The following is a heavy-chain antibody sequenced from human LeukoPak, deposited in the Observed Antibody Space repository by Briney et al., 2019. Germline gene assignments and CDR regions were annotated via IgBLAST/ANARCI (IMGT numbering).Heavy chain of an antibody. CDR3: ASLGADSSGWAIDY. Sequence: PSETLSLTCAVSGYSISSGYYWGWIRQPPGKGLAWIGKIYHSGRTHYNPSLKSRVTISVDKSKNQFSLKLSSVTAADTAVYYCASLGADSSGWAIDYWGQGTLVTVSS. CDR1: GYSISSGYY. J-gene: IGHJ4*02. V-gene: IGHV4-38-2*01. CDR2: IYHSGRT. D-gene: IGHD6-19*01.